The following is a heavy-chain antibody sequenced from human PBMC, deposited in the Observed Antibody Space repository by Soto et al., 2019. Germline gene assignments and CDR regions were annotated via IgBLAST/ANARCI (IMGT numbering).Heavy chain of an antibody. CDR3: ARDRAPRELRFLEKGGGMDV. J-gene: IGHJ6*02. CDR1: GYTFTSYG. Sequence: QVQLVQSGAEVKKPGASVKVSCKASGYTFTSYGISWVRQAPGQGLEWMGWISAYNGNTNYAQKLQGRVTMTTDTSTSTAHMELRSLRSDDTAVYYCARDRAPRELRFLEKGGGMDVWGQGTTVTVSS. D-gene: IGHD3-3*01. V-gene: IGHV1-18*01. CDR2: ISAYNGNT.